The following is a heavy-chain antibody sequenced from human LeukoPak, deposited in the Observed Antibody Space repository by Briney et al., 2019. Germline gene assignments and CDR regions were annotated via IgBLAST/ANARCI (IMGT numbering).Heavy chain of an antibody. J-gene: IGHJ4*02. D-gene: IGHD2-2*01. CDR1: GFSISTYS. CDR3: ARSPYCSGNSCFEDGDH. V-gene: IGHV4-59*01. Sequence: SETLSLTCTASGFSISTYSWSWIRQPPGKGLEWVGYIYSSGGTDHNPSLKSRVTMSVDTSTNQLSLKLNCVTAADTAVYYCARSPYCSGNSCFEDGDHWGQGTLVTVSS. CDR2: IYSSGGT.